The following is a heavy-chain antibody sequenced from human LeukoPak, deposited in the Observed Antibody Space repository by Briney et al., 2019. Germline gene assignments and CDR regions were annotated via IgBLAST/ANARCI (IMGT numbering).Heavy chain of an antibody. Sequence: GESLKNSCEGSRSSVTTYWISWVRQMPGRGLEWMGRIDPSDSYTNYSPSFQGHVTISADKSISSAHLQWSSLKASHTAVYSCARTREDYYNYYGMDVWGQGTTVTVSS. V-gene: IGHV5-10-1*01. CDR2: IDPSDSYT. CDR1: RSSVTTYW. J-gene: IGHJ6*02. CDR3: ARTREDYYNYYGMDV.